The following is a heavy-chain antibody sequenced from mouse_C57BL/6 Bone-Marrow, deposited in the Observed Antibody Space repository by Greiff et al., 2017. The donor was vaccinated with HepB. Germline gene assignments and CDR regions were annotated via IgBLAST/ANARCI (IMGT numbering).Heavy chain of an antibody. CDR1: GYTFTDYN. D-gene: IGHD1-1*01. J-gene: IGHJ4*01. V-gene: IGHV1-18*01. Sequence: EVQLQQSGPELVKPGASVKIPCKASGYTFTDYNMDWVKQSHGKSLEWIGDINPNNGGTIYNQKFKGKATLTVDKSSSTAYMELRSLTSEDTAVYYCARGNYYYGSSPHYYAMDYWGQGTSVTVSS. CDR2: INPNNGGT. CDR3: ARGNYYYGSSPHYYAMDY.